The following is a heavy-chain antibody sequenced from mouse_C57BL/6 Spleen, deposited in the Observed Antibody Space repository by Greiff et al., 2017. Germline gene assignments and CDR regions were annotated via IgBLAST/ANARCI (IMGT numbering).Heavy chain of an antibody. D-gene: IGHD2-1*01. CDR1: GYTFTSYW. CDR2: IDPSDSET. Sequence: QVQLQQPGAELVRPGSSVKLSCKASGYTFTSYWMHWVKQRPIQGLEWIGNIDPSDSETHYNQKFKDKATLTVDKSSSTAYMQLSSLTSEDSAVYYGAREGDYGNYEYFDVWGTGTTVTVSS. V-gene: IGHV1-52*01. CDR3: AREGDYGNYEYFDV. J-gene: IGHJ1*03.